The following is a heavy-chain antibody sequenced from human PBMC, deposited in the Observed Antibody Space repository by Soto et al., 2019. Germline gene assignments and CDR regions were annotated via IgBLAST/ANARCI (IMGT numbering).Heavy chain of an antibody. V-gene: IGHV1-2*02. Sequence: XSVNVSCKATAYTFTGYYMHWVRQAPGQGLEWMGWINPNSGGTNYAQKFQGRVTMTRDTSISTAYMELSRLRSDDTAVYYCARDGYSYGYDYWGQGTLVTVSS. CDR1: AYTFTGYY. CDR3: ARDGYSYGYDY. CDR2: INPNSGGT. D-gene: IGHD5-18*01. J-gene: IGHJ4*02.